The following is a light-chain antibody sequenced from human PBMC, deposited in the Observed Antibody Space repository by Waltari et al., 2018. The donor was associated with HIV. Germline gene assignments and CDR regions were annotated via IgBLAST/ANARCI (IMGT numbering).Light chain of an antibody. CDR2: DVF. CDR3: SSYTTTNTII. J-gene: IGLJ2*01. CDR1: SSDIGAYEY. V-gene: IGLV2-14*03. Sequence: QSALTQPASVSGSPGQSITISCTGTSSDIGAYEYVSWYRQHPDKAPQLLINDVFDLPSGVMHRDSGSKSGSTACRASSGLQAEDEAVYSCSSYTTTNTIIFGGGTKLTVL.